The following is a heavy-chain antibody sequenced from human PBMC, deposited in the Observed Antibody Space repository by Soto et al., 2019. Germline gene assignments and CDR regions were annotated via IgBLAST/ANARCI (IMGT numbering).Heavy chain of an antibody. CDR3: STLRSYVMDF. V-gene: IGHV1-69*01. Sequence: QVQLVQSGAEVKKPGSSVKVSCKASGGTFSSYAISWVRQAPGQGLEWMGGIIPIFGTANYAQKFQGRVTIAADEATSTAYMELSSLSSEDTAVYYCSTLRSYVMDFLGQGTTVTVSS. CDR2: IIPIFGTA. J-gene: IGHJ6*02. CDR1: GGTFSSYA.